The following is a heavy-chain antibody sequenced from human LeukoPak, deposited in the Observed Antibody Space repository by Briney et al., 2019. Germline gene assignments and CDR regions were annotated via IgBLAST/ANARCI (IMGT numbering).Heavy chain of an antibody. CDR1: GFTFSGYE. Sequence: PGGSLRLSCAASGFTFSGYEMSWVRQAPGKGLEWVSYISSSGGAIYYADSAKGRCTLSRDTAKNTLYLHMSSLRAEDTAVYYCARELTIFGVATFDYWGQGTLVTVSS. J-gene: IGHJ4*02. V-gene: IGHV3-48*03. CDR3: ARELTIFGVATFDY. CDR2: ISSSGGAI. D-gene: IGHD3-3*01.